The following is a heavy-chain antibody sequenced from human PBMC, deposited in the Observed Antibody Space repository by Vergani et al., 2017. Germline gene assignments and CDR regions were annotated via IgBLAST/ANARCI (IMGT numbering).Heavy chain of an antibody. Sequence: QVQLQESGPGLVKPSQTLSLTCTVSGGSISSGGYYWSRIRQHPGKGLEWIGYIYYSGSTYYNPSLKSRVTMSVDTSKNQFSLKLSSVTAADTAVYYCARGEQQLVRFPFDYWGQGTLVTVSS. CDR3: ARGEQQLVRFPFDY. CDR2: IYYSGST. V-gene: IGHV4-31*03. D-gene: IGHD6-13*01. CDR1: GGSISSGGYY. J-gene: IGHJ4*02.